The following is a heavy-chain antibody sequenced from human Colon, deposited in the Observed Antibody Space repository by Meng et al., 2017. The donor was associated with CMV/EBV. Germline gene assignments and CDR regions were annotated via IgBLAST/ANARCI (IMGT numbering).Heavy chain of an antibody. Sequence: SETLSLTCTVSGGSITDSYAYWAWIRQSPGKGLEWIAEIYFSGATHHNPSLKSRVTTSVDTSKNQFSLRVNSVTAADTAVYYCARASFSPPIVGALGSWGQGTLVTVSS. CDR1: GGSITDSYAY. CDR2: IYFSGAT. V-gene: IGHV4-39*07. D-gene: IGHD1-26*01. J-gene: IGHJ5*01. CDR3: ARASFSPPIVGALGS.